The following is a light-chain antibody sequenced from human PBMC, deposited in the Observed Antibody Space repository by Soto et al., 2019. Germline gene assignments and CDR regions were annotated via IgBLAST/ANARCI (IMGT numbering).Light chain of an antibody. CDR2: GAS. CDR1: QSVRSN. CDR3: QQYGSSGT. V-gene: IGKV3-20*01. Sequence: EILMTQSPATLSVSPGERATLSCRASQSVRSNLAWYKQKPGQAPRLLIYGASNRATGIPDRLSGSGSGTEFTLTISRLAPEDFAVYYCQQYGSSGTFGQGTRLEIK. J-gene: IGKJ5*01.